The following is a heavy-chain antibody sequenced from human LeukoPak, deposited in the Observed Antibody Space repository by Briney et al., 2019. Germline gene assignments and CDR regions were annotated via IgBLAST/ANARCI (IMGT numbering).Heavy chain of an antibody. CDR3: ARGRYSGYDFDY. CDR1: GFTFSSYA. Sequence: GGSLRLSCVASGFTFSSYAMHWVRQAPGKGLEWVAVISYDGSNKYYADSVKGRFTISRDNSKNTLYLQMNSLRAEDTAVYYCARGRYSGYDFDYWGQGTLVTVSS. J-gene: IGHJ4*02. V-gene: IGHV3-30-3*01. CDR2: ISYDGSNK. D-gene: IGHD5-12*01.